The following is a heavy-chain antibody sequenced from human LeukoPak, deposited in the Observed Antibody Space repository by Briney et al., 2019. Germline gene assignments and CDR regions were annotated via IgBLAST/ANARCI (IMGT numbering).Heavy chain of an antibody. CDR3: VRKSPRGFDP. V-gene: IGHV3-13*01. CDR2: IGTAGDT. CDR1: GFTFSSYD. Sequence: GGSLRLSCAASGFTFSSYDMHWVRQPSGKGLEWGSGIGTAGDTYYPGSVKGRFTISRENAKNSLYLQMNSLRAGDTAVYYCVRKSPRGFDPWGQGTLVTVSS. J-gene: IGHJ5*02.